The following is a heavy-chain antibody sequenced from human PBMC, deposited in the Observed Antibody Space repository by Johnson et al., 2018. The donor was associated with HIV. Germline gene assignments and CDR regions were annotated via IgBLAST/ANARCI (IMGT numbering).Heavy chain of an antibody. CDR2: IKQDGSEK. J-gene: IGHJ3*02. CDR3: TRGLDYYDSTGFRSASFDI. Sequence: VQLVESGGGVVQPGGSLRLSCAASGFTFSSYWMSWVRQAPGKGLEWVANIKQDGSEKYYVDSVKGRFSISRDNAKSSLYLQMNSLRAEDTAVYYCTRGLDYYDSTGFRSASFDIWGQGTMVIVSP. CDR1: GFTFSSYW. V-gene: IGHV3-7*01. D-gene: IGHD3-22*01.